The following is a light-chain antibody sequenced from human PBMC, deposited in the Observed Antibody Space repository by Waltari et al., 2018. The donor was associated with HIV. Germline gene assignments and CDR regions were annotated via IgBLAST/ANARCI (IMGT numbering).Light chain of an antibody. Sequence: HSALTQPASVSGSPGQSITISCTGTSRDVGAYNYVSWYPQHPAKAPKLIIYDVTKRPSGVPNRFSGSKSGNTASLTISGLRAEDEADYYCTSYASGSTPCVFGTGTKVTVL. V-gene: IGLV2-14*03. CDR3: TSYASGSTPCV. CDR1: SRDVGAYNY. J-gene: IGLJ1*01. CDR2: DVT.